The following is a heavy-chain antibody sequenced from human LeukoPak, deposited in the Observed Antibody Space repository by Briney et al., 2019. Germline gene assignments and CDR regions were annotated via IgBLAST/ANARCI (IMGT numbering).Heavy chain of an antibody. Sequence: ASVKVSCKASGGTFSSYAISWVRQAPGQGLEWMGRIIPILGIANYAQKFQGRVTITADKSTSTAYMELSSLRSEDTAVYYCARIPVTPDSLYYGMDVWGQGTTVTVSS. CDR1: GGTFSSYA. V-gene: IGHV1-69*04. D-gene: IGHD4-17*01. CDR3: ARIPVTPDSLYYGMDV. CDR2: IIPILGIA. J-gene: IGHJ6*02.